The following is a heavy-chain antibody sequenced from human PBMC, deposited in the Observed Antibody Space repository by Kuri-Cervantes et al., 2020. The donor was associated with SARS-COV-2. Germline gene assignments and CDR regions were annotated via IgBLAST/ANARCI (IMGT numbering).Heavy chain of an antibody. Sequence: GESLKISCAASGFTFSSYWMHWVRQAPGKGLVWVPRINSDGSSTSYADSVKGRFTISRDNAKNTLYLQMNSLRGEDTALYYCVRALGAAEADFWGRGTLVTVSS. CDR2: INSDGSST. V-gene: IGHV3-74*01. J-gene: IGHJ4*02. CDR1: GFTFSSYW. D-gene: IGHD1-26*01. CDR3: VRALGAAEADF.